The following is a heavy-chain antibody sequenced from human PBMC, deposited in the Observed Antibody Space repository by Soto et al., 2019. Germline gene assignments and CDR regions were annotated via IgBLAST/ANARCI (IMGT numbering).Heavy chain of an antibody. Sequence: QVQLVESGGGVVQPGRSLRLSCAASGFTFSSYAMHWVRQAPGKGLEWVAVISYDGSNKYYADSVKGRFTISRDNSKNTLYLQMNSLRAEDTAVYYCATEPYAGRLVPAYYFDYWGQGTLVTVSS. CDR2: ISYDGSNK. J-gene: IGHJ4*02. CDR3: ATEPYAGRLVPAYYFDY. CDR1: GFTFSSYA. V-gene: IGHV3-30-3*01. D-gene: IGHD6-19*01.